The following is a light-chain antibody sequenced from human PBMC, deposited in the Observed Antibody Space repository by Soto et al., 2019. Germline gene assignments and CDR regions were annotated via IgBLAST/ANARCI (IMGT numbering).Light chain of an antibody. J-gene: IGLJ2*01. V-gene: IGLV3-21*02. Sequence: SYALTQPPSVSVAPGQTARITCGGNNIGSKSVHWYQQKPGQAPVLVVYDDSDRPSGIPARFSGSNSGNTATLTISRVEAGDEADYYCQVWDSSSDHVVFGGGTQLTVL. CDR3: QVWDSSSDHVV. CDR2: DDS. CDR1: NIGSKS.